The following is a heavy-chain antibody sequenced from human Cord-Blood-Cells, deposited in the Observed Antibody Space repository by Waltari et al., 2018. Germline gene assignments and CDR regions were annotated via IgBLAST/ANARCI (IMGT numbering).Heavy chain of an antibody. Sequence: QVQLQESGPGLVKPSETLSLTCTVSGGSVSSGSYYWSWIRQPPGKGLEWIGYIYYSGSTNYNPSRKSRVTISVDTSKNQFSLKLSSVTAADTAVYYCAREGGDVTGENYFDYWGQGTLVTVSS. CDR3: AREGGDVTGENYFDY. CDR1: GGSVSSGSYY. V-gene: IGHV4-61*01. D-gene: IGHD7-27*01. J-gene: IGHJ4*02. CDR2: IYYSGST.